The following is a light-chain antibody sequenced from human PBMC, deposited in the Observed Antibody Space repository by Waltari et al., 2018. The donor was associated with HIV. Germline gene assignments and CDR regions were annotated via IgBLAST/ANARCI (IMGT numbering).Light chain of an antibody. V-gene: IGKV1-5*03. CDR2: MTA. J-gene: IGKJ2*01. Sequence: IQMTQSPSNLSASVGDAVILTCRASQNIDNWLAWYQQRPGRAPKLLMFMTAVLETGVPSRFRGSGSGTTFTLTINSLQPDDFGTYYCQQYSTHYGFGQGTRVE. CDR1: QNIDNW. CDR3: QQYSTHYG.